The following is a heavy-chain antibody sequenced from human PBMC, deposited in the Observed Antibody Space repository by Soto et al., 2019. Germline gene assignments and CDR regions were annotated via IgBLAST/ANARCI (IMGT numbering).Heavy chain of an antibody. J-gene: IGHJ5*02. CDR3: ARLPVVPTGPRDREYAGFDP. CDR2: IDWDDDK. CDR1: GFSLTTSGMC. D-gene: IGHD2-2*01. V-gene: IGHV2-70*13. Sequence: GSGPTLVNPTQTLTLTCTFSGFSLTTSGMCVSWIRQPPGKALEWLALIDWDDDKYYSPSLKTRLTISKDTSKNQVVLRMTNMDPVDTATYYCARLPVVPTGPRDREYAGFDPWGQGTLVTVSS.